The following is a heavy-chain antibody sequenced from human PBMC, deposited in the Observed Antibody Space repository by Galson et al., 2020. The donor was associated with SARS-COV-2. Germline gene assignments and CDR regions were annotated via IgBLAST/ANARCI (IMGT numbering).Heavy chain of an antibody. V-gene: IGHV4-34*01. CDR3: ARGHRGVVPSPVLGLGPYYSYYYMDV. Sequence: SETLSLTCAVYGGSFSGYSWTWIRQPPGKGLEWIGEINIGGNTNYSPSLRRRVTVSVDASKNQFSLKLRSVTAADTALYYCARGHRGVVPSPVLGLGPYYSYYYMDVWGKGTTVTVSS. J-gene: IGHJ6*03. CDR2: INIGGNT. CDR1: GGSFSGYS. D-gene: IGHD3-10*01.